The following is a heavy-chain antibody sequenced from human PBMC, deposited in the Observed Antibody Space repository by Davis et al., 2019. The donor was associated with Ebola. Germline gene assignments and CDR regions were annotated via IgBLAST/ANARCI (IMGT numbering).Heavy chain of an antibody. CDR3: ARDFVY. J-gene: IGHJ4*02. CDR2: ISSDSDYI. Sequence: PGGSLRLSCAASGFTFSTYSMSWVRQAPGKGLEWVSSISSDSDYIYYADSVRGRFSISRDNAKNSLYLQMNSLRAEDTAVYFCARDFVYWGQGTLVTVSS. CDR1: GFTFSTYS. V-gene: IGHV3-21*01.